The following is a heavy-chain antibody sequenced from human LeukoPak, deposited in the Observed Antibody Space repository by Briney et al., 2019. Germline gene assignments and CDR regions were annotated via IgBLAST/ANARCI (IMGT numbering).Heavy chain of an antibody. V-gene: IGHV3-21*04. CDR2: ISSSSSYI. J-gene: IGHJ4*02. D-gene: IGHD3-22*01. Sequence: PGGSLRLSSAASGFTFSSYSMNWVRQAPGKGLEWVSSISSSSSYIYYADSVKGRFTISRDNAKNSLYLQMNSLRAEDTAVYYCARNSGYYRADYYFDYWGQGTLVTVSS. CDR1: GFTFSSYS. CDR3: ARNSGYYRADYYFDY.